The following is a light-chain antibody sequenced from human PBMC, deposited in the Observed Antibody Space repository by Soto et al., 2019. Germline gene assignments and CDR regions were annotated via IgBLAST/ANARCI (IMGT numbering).Light chain of an antibody. V-gene: IGKV3-20*01. CDR1: QSVSGSY. Sequence: EIVLTQSPGTLSLSPGERATLSCRASQSVSGSYLAWYQQKPGQAPRLLIYGASSRATGIPDRFSGSWSGTDFTLTISRLEPEDFAVYYCHQYGSSPWTFGQGTKVEVK. CDR3: HQYGSSPWT. J-gene: IGKJ1*01. CDR2: GAS.